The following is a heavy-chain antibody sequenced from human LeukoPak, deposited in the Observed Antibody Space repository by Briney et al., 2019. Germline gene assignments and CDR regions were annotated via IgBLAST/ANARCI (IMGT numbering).Heavy chain of an antibody. J-gene: IGHJ6*03. CDR2: INHSGST. V-gene: IGHV4-34*01. CDR1: GGSFSGYY. Sequence: SETLSLTCAAYGGSFSGYYWSWIRQPPGKGLEWIGEINHSGSTNYNPSLKSRVTISVDTSKNQFSLKLSSVTAADTTVYYCARLTLYCSGGSCFPYYYYMDVWGKGTTVTISS. D-gene: IGHD2-15*01. CDR3: ARLTLYCSGGSCFPYYYYMDV.